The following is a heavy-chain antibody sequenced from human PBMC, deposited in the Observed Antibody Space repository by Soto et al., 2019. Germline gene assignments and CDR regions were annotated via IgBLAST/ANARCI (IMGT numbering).Heavy chain of an antibody. D-gene: IGHD3-3*01. Sequence: ASETLSLTCTVSGGSISSSSYYWGWIRQPPGKGLEWIGSIYYSGSTYYNPSLKSRVTISVDTSKNQFSLKLSSVTAADTAVYYCARQAGRITIFGPYYYYGMDVWGQGTTVTVSS. CDR1: GGSISSSSYY. V-gene: IGHV4-39*01. J-gene: IGHJ6*02. CDR3: ARQAGRITIFGPYYYYGMDV. CDR2: IYYSGST.